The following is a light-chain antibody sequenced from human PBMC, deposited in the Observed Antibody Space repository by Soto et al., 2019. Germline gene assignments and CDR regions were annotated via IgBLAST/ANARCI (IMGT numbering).Light chain of an antibody. Sequence: EMVLTQSPATLSLSPGERATLSCRASQSVSSSLAWYQQKPGQAPRLLIYDASNRATGIPARFSGSGSGTDFTLTISSLEPEDFAVYYCQQRSNWPPVGFTFGPGTKVDIK. CDR3: QQRSNWPPVGFT. J-gene: IGKJ3*01. CDR2: DAS. V-gene: IGKV3-11*01. CDR1: QSVSSS.